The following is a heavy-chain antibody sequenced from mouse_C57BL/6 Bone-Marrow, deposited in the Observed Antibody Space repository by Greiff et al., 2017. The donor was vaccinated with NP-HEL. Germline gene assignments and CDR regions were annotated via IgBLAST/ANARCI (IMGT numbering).Heavy chain of an antibody. D-gene: IGHD2-4*01. CDR2: IDPSDSET. V-gene: IGHV1-52*01. Sequence: QVQLQQPGAELVRPGSSVKLSCKASGYTFTSYWMHWVKQRPIQGLEWIGNIDPSDSETHYNQKFKDKATLTVDKSSSTAYMQLSSLTSEDSAFYSCARDNDYEAFFNYWGQGTALTVSS. CDR1: GYTFTSYW. J-gene: IGHJ2*01. CDR3: ARDNDYEAFFNY.